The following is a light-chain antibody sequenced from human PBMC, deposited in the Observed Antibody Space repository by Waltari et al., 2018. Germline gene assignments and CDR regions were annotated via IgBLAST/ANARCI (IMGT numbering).Light chain of an antibody. CDR3: QQYGSSVMYT. CDR1: QRLIKRY. Sequence: EVVLTQSPGTLSLSPGERATLSSRASQRLIKRYVAWYPQKPGQAPTLLIYGASNRAACIPDMFSGSGSETDFTLTISRLEPEDFGVYYCQQYGSSVMYTFGQGTRLDIK. CDR2: GAS. V-gene: IGKV3-20*01. J-gene: IGKJ2*01.